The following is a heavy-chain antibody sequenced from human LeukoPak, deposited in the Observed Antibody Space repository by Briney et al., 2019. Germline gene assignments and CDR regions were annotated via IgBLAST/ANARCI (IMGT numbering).Heavy chain of an antibody. Sequence: SMNGNCGSLIRHPARKRLKWIGRIYTSGSTNYNPSLKSRVTMSVDTSKNQFSLKLSSVTAADTAVYYCATSGGVRGVIGYYYGMDVWGQGTTVTVSS. V-gene: IGHV4-4*07. CDR2: IYTSGST. J-gene: IGHJ6*02. CDR3: ATSGGVRGVIGYYYGMDV. CDR1: SMNGNC. D-gene: IGHD3-10*01.